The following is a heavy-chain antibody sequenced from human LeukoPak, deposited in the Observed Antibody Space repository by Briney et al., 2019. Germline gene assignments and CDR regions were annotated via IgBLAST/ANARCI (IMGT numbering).Heavy chain of an antibody. CDR3: ARATYYYGSGSSFRAYYFDY. Sequence: SETLSLTCAVYGGSFSGYYWSWIRQPPGKGLEWIGEINHSGSTYYHLSLKSRVTISVDRSKNQFSLKLSSVTAADTAVYYCARATYYYGSGSSFRAYYFDYWGQGTLVTVSS. CDR2: INHSGST. D-gene: IGHD3-10*01. J-gene: IGHJ4*02. V-gene: IGHV4-34*01. CDR1: GGSFSGYY.